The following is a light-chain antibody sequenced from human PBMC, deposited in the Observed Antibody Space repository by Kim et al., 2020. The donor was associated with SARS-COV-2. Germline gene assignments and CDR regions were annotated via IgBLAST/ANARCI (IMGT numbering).Light chain of an antibody. Sequence: RQTATLTWTGNRYNVGNQGAAWLQQHQGHPPKLLSYRNNNRPSGISERLSASRSGSTASLTITGLQPEDEADYYCSAWDSSLSAWVFGGGTKLTVL. J-gene: IGLJ3*02. CDR1: RYNVGNQG. CDR2: RNN. V-gene: IGLV10-54*01. CDR3: SAWDSSLSAWV.